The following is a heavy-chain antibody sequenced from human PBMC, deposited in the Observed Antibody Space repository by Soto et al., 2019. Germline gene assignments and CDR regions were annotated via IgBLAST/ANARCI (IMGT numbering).Heavy chain of an antibody. CDR1: GFTFSSYA. J-gene: IGHJ4*02. CDR3: AKDGTLKADGEYRY. V-gene: IGHV3-23*01. Sequence: GGSLRLSCAASGFTFSSYAMSWVRKAPGKGLEWVSAISGSGGSTYYADSVKGRCTISRDNAKNTLYLQMNSLRAEDTAVYYCAKDGTLKADGEYRYWGQGTLVTVSS. CDR2: ISGSGGST. D-gene: IGHD4-17*01.